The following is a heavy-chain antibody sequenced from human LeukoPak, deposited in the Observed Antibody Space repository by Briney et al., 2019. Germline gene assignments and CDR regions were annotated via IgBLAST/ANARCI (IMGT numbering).Heavy chain of an antibody. CDR2: INSDGSST. Sequence: GGSLRLSCAASGFTFSSYWMHWVRQAPGKGLVWVSRINSDGSSTSYADSVKGRFTISRDNAKNSLYLQMNSLRAEDTAVYYCARVVLLGYYFDYWGQGTLVTVSS. J-gene: IGHJ4*02. V-gene: IGHV3-74*01. D-gene: IGHD3-10*02. CDR1: GFTFSSYW. CDR3: ARVVLLGYYFDY.